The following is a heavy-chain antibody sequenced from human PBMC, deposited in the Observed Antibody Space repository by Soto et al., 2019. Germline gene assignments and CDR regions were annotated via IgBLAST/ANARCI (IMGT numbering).Heavy chain of an antibody. CDR1: GGTFSSYA. Sequence: ASVKVSCKASGGTFSSYAISWVRQAPGQGLEWMGGIIPIFGTANYAQKFQGRVTITADESTSTAYMELSSLRSEDTAVYYCARLFYYDSSYPPADYWGQGSLVTVSS. V-gene: IGHV1-69*13. D-gene: IGHD3-22*01. J-gene: IGHJ4*02. CDR2: IIPIFGTA. CDR3: ARLFYYDSSYPPADY.